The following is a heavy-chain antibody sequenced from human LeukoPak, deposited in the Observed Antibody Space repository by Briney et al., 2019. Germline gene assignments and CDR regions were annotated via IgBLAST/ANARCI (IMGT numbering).Heavy chain of an antibody. V-gene: IGHV5-51*01. D-gene: IGHD6-19*01. CDR2: IYPGDSDT. CDR3: ARWGQWLPWGEDY. CDR1: GDSFTSYW. Sequence: RGESLKISCRGSGDSFTSYWIDWVRQMPGKGLEWMGIIYPGDSDTRYSPSFQGQVTISADKSISTAYLQWSSLKASDTAMYYCARWGQWLPWGEDYWGQGTLVTVSS. J-gene: IGHJ4*02.